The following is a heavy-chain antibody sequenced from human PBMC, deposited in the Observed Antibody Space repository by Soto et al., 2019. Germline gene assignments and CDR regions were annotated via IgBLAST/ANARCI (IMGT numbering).Heavy chain of an antibody. CDR1: GYTFTSYG. V-gene: IGHV1-18*01. Sequence: GASVKPFCKASGYTFTSYGISWGRQAPGQGAEWMGWISAYNGNTNYAQKLQGRVTMTTDTSTSTAYMELRSLRSDDTAVYYCARLGSCSSSWPYYYGMDVWGQGTTVIVSS. CDR2: ISAYNGNT. D-gene: IGHD6-13*01. J-gene: IGHJ6*02. CDR3: ARLGSCSSSWPYYYGMDV.